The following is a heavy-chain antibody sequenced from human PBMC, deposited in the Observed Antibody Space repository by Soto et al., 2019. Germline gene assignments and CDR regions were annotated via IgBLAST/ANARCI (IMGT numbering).Heavy chain of an antibody. D-gene: IGHD3-9*01. V-gene: IGHV3-23*01. J-gene: IGHJ4*02. CDR3: AKGASLTGYFTYDY. Sequence: EVQLLESGGGLVQPGGSLRLSCATSGFTLSNYAVNWVRQSPGKGLEWVSSISGSGDSTYYPESVKGRFTVSRDNSKSTLHLQIDSPRAEDTAVYYCAKGASLTGYFTYDYWGQAALVTVSS. CDR2: ISGSGDST. CDR1: GFTLSNYA.